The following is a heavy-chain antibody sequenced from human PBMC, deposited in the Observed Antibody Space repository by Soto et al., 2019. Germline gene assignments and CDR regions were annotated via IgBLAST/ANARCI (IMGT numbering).Heavy chain of an antibody. J-gene: IGHJ4*02. D-gene: IGHD3-22*01. CDR2: IYYSGNT. V-gene: IGHV4-39*01. Sequence: SETLSLTCTVSGGSVSSGTYYWSWIRQSPGKGLEWIGYIYYSGNTYYNPSLKSRVTISVDTSKNQFSLNLSSVTAADTAVYYCARRGTTYYYDNSGYSNLYYFDYWGQGALVTVSS. CDR1: GGSVSSGTYY. CDR3: ARRGTTYYYDNSGYSNLYYFDY.